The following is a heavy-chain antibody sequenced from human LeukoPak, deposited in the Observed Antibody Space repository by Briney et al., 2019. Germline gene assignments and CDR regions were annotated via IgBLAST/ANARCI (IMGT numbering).Heavy chain of an antibody. CDR3: ARARKGGSYFYWFDP. Sequence: ASVKVSCKASGYTFTGYYMQWVRQAPGQGLEWMGWINPNSGGTNYAQKFQGRVTMTRDTSISTAYMELSRLRSDDTAVYCCARARKGGSYFYWFDPWGQGTLVTVSS. CDR1: GYTFTGYY. CDR2: INPNSGGT. D-gene: IGHD1-26*01. V-gene: IGHV1-2*02. J-gene: IGHJ5*02.